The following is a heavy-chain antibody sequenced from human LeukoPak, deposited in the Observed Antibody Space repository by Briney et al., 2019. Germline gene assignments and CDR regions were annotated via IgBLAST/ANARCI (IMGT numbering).Heavy chain of an antibody. J-gene: IGHJ4*02. CDR2: ISGSGGKT. D-gene: IGHD3-22*01. V-gene: IGHV3-23*01. CDR3: ARDWSFYDSSGYHY. CDR1: GFTFSSYA. Sequence: GGSLRLSCAASGFTFSSYAMTWVRQAPGKGLEWVSGISGSGGKTNYAASVKGRFTISRDNSKNTLFLQMNSLRAEDTAVYYCARDWSFYDSSGYHYWGQGTTVTVSS.